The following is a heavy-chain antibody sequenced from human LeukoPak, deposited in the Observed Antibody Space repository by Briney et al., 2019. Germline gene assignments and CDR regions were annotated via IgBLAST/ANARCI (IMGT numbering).Heavy chain of an antibody. D-gene: IGHD3/OR15-3a*01. Sequence: PGGSLRLSCAASGFTFSTYGMHWVRQAPGKGLEWVGVISYDVGNKYYADSVKGRFTISRDNSKNTLYLQMNSLRTEDAAMYFCTKRAGGDWPDYYYYGMDVWGQGTTVTVSS. CDR3: TKRAGGDWPDYYYYGMDV. CDR2: ISYDVGNK. V-gene: IGHV3-30*18. CDR1: GFTFSTYG. J-gene: IGHJ6*02.